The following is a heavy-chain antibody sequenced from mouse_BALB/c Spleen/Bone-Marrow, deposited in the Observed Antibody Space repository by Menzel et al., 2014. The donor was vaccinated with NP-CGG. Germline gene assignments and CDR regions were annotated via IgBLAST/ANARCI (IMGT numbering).Heavy chain of an antibody. CDR3: APYYYGRWLAN. V-gene: IGHV14-3*02. CDR1: GFNIKDTY. Sequence: EVQLQQSGAELVKPGASVKFSCTASGFNIKDTYMHWVKQRPEQGLEWIGRIDPANGNIKYDQKFQGKATITADTSSHTAYLQLSSLTSEDTAVYYCAPYYYGRWLANWGQGTLVTVSA. J-gene: IGHJ3*01. D-gene: IGHD1-1*01. CDR2: IDPANGNI.